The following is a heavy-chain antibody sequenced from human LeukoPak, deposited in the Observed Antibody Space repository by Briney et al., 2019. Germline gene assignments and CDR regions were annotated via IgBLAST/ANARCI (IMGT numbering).Heavy chain of an antibody. CDR3: ARVDTTMALDAFDI. CDR2: IYYSGST. Sequence: KPSETLSLTCTVSGVSISSYYWNWIRQPPGKGLEWIGYIYYSGSTNYNPSLKSRVTMSVDTSKNQFSLKLSSVTAADTAVYYCARVDTTMALDAFDIWGQGTMVTVSS. CDR1: GVSISSYY. V-gene: IGHV4-59*01. J-gene: IGHJ3*02. D-gene: IGHD5-18*01.